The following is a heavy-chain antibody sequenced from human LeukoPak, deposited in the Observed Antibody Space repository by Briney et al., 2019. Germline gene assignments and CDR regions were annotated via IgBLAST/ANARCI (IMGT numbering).Heavy chain of an antibody. J-gene: IGHJ6*02. CDR1: GFTFSSYA. D-gene: IGHD1-26*01. V-gene: IGHV3-30-3*01. CDR3: ARDQDGGSYIPGNYYYYYGMDV. CDR2: ISYDGSNK. Sequence: GGSLRLSCAASGFTFSSYAMHWVRQAPGKGLEWVAVISYDGSNKYYADSVKGRFTISRDNAKNSLYLQMNSLRAEDTAVYYCARDQDGGSYIPGNYYYYYGMDVWGQGTTVTVSS.